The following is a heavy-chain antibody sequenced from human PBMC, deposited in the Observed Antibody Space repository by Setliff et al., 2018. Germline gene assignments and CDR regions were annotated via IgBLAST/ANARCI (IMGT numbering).Heavy chain of an antibody. CDR2: INHSGST. Sequence: PSETLSLTCAVYGGSFSGYYWSWIRQPPGKGLEWIGEINHSGSTNYNPSLKSRVTISVDTSKNQFSLKLSSVTAADTAVYYCARVRYVFWSGSIDYWGQGTRVTV. CDR3: ARVRYVFWSGSIDY. D-gene: IGHD3-3*01. CDR1: GGSFSGYY. V-gene: IGHV4-34*01. J-gene: IGHJ4*02.